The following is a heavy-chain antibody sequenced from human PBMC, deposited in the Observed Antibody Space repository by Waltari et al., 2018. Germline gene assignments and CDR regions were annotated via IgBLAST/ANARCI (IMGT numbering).Heavy chain of an antibody. J-gene: IGHJ6*03. D-gene: IGHD6-25*01. CDR3: AKAQREGYYYYMDV. CDR1: GFTFDDYT. CDR2: ISWDGGST. V-gene: IGHV3-43*01. Sequence: EVQLVESGGVVVQPGGSLRLSCAASGFTFDDYTMHWVRQAPGKGLEWVSLISWDGGSTYYADSVKGRFTISRDNSKNSLYLQMNSLRTEDTALYYCAKAQREGYYYYMDVWGKGTTVTISS.